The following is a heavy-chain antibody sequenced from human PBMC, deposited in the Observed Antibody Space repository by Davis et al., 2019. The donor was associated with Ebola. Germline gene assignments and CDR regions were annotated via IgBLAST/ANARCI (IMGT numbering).Heavy chain of an antibody. J-gene: IGHJ4*02. D-gene: IGHD3-10*01. CDR2: IRSKANSYAT. CDR1: GFTFSGPA. Sequence: GGSLRLSCAASGFTFSGPAMHWVRQASGKGLEWVGRIRSKANSYATAYAASVKGRFTISRDDSKNTAYLQMNSLKTEDTAVYYCTSWFRDLDYWGQGTLVTVSS. CDR3: TSWFRDLDY. V-gene: IGHV3-73*01.